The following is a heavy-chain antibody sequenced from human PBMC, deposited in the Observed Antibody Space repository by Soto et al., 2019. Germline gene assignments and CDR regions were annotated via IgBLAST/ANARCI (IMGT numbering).Heavy chain of an antibody. J-gene: IGHJ4*02. CDR2: ISGSGGST. CDR1: GFTFSSYA. CDR3: AKSFGMAAAEKIDY. D-gene: IGHD6-13*01. Sequence: PGGSLRLSCAASGFTFSSYAMSWVRQAPGKGLEWVSAISGSGGSTYYADSVKGRFTISRDNSKNTLYLQMNSLRAEDTAVHYCAKSFGMAAAEKIDYWGQGTLVTVSS. V-gene: IGHV3-23*01.